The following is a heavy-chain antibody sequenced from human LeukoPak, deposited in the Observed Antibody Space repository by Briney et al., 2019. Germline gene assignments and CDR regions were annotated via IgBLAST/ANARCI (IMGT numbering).Heavy chain of an antibody. J-gene: IGHJ6*03. D-gene: IGHD6-19*01. CDR1: GFTFSSYS. Sequence: PGGSLRLSCAASGFTFSSYSMNWVRQAPGQGLEWVSSISSSSSTIYYADSVKGRVTISRDNAKNSLYLQMNSLRAEDTAVYYCAREGRGVSYYMGVWGKGTTVTVSS. V-gene: IGHV3-48*04. CDR2: ISSSSSTI. CDR3: AREGRGVSYYMGV.